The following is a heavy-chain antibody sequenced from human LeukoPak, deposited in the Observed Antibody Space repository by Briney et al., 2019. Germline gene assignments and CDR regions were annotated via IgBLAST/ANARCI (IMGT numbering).Heavy chain of an antibody. Sequence: SETLSLTCTVSGGSVSSGSYYWSWIRQPPGKGLEWIGYIYYSGSSNYNPSLMSRVAISVDTSKNQFSLKLGSVTAADAAVYYCARGESSNWSFDYWGQGTLVTVPS. D-gene: IGHD6-13*01. CDR2: IYYSGSS. J-gene: IGHJ4*02. CDR1: GGSVSSGSYY. V-gene: IGHV4-61*01. CDR3: ARGESSNWSFDY.